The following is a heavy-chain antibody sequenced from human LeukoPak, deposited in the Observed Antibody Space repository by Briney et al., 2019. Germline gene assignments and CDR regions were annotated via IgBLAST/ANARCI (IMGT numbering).Heavy chain of an antibody. CDR3: AQDDAAMGLLFDY. D-gene: IGHD5-18*01. Sequence: PGGSLRLSCAASGYTFSSHRMHRVPQATAKGVEWVALTSYDGSNKDYADSGNDRFAISRDNPKNTVYLQMNSLRAEDTAVYYCAQDDAAMGLLFDYWGQGTRVTVSS. CDR1: GYTFSSHR. CDR2: TSYDGSNK. V-gene: IGHV3-30*18. J-gene: IGHJ4*02.